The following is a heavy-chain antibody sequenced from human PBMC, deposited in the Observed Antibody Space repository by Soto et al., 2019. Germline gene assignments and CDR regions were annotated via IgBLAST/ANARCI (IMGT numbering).Heavy chain of an antibody. CDR1: GFSFRNYA. CDR3: AKLKGGLGRFYGMDA. J-gene: IGHJ6*02. V-gene: IGHV3-23*04. Sequence: DEQLVESGGGSLQPGGSLRLSSAASGFSFRNYAMTWVRQSPGKGLEWVSLISSGGGTTNYADSVKGRFSISRDNSQNMLYLQMNGLRGEDTALYYCAKLKGGLGRFYGMDAWGQGTMVIVSS. D-gene: IGHD3-3*01. CDR2: ISSGGGTT.